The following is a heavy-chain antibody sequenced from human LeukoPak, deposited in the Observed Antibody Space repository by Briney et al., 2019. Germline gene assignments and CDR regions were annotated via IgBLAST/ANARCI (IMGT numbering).Heavy chain of an antibody. CDR2: INHSGST. CDR1: GGSFSGYY. V-gene: IGHV4-34*01. Sequence: SETLSLTCAVYGGSFSGYYRSWIRQPPGKGLEWIGEINHSGSTNYNPSLKSRVTISVDTSKNQFSLKLSSVTAADTAVYYCXXXXXXXTTSHYFDYWGQGTLVTVSS. J-gene: IGHJ4*02. D-gene: IGHD4-17*01. CDR3: XXXXXXXTTSHYFDY.